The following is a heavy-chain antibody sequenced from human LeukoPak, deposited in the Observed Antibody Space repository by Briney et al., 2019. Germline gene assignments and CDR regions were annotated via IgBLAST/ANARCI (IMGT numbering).Heavy chain of an antibody. J-gene: IGHJ5*02. Sequence: GGSLRLSCAASGFTVSSNYMSWVRQAPGKGLEWVANIKQDGREKYYVDSVKGRFTISRDNAKNSLYLQMNSLRAEDTAVYYCARDSCGGGSCYYSPWGQGTLVTVSS. CDR2: IKQDGREK. CDR3: ARDSCGGGSCYYSP. V-gene: IGHV3-7*04. D-gene: IGHD2-15*01. CDR1: GFTVSSNY.